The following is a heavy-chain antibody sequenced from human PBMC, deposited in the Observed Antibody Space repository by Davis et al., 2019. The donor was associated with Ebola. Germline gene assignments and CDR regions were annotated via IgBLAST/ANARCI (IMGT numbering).Heavy chain of an antibody. J-gene: IGHJ4*02. CDR2: ISGSGGST. CDR3: AKDGRVRGSMGY. D-gene: IGHD3-10*01. V-gene: IGHV3-23*01. Sequence: PGGSLRLSCAASGFTFSSYAMSWVRQAPGKGLEWVSAISGSGGSTYYADSVKGRFTISRDNSKNTLYLQMHSLRAEDTAVYYCAKDGRVRGSMGYWGQGTLVTVSS. CDR1: GFTFSSYA.